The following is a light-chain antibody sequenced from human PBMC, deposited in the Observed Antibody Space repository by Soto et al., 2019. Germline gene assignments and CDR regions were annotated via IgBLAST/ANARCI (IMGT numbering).Light chain of an antibody. Sequence: DIQMTQSPSSLSASVGDRVTFTCRASQDIAYFLNWYQQKPGKAPTLLIYDASNLTTGAPSRFSGSGSGTDFTFTINGLQPEDIATYCCQLFDNFRYTFGHGTQLQIK. CDR3: QLFDNFRYT. V-gene: IGKV1-33*01. CDR1: QDIAYF. CDR2: DAS. J-gene: IGKJ2*01.